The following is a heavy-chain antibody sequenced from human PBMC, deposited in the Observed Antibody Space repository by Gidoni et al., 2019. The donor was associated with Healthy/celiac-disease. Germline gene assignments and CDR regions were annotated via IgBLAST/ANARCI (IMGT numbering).Heavy chain of an antibody. CDR2: ISYDGSNK. CDR1: GFTFSSYG. V-gene: IGHV3-30*03. D-gene: IGHD4-4*01. J-gene: IGHJ6*03. Sequence: QVQLVASGGGVVQPGRSLRLSCAASGFTFSSYGIHWVLQAPGKGLEWVAVISYDGSNKYYADSVKGRFNISRDKSKNKLYREMNSLRAEETAVYYCARGGYHSNSYYYDYMDVWGKGTTVTVS. CDR3: ARGGYHSNSYYYDYMDV.